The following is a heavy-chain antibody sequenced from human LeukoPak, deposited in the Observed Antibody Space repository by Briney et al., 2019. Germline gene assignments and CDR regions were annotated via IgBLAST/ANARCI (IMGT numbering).Heavy chain of an antibody. V-gene: IGHV1-2*02. Sequence: GASVKVSCKASGYTFTGYYMHWVRQAPGQGLEWMGWINPNSGGTNYAQKFQGRVTMTRDTSISTAYMELSRLRSDDTAVYYCASVRSKSSSWLDYWGQGTLVTVSS. CDR1: GYTFTGYY. J-gene: IGHJ4*02. CDR3: ASVRSKSSSWLDY. CDR2: INPNSGGT. D-gene: IGHD6-13*01.